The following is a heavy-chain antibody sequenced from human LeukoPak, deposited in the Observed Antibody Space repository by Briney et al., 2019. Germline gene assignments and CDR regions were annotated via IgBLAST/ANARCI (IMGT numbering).Heavy chain of an antibody. CDR2: IIPIFGTA. V-gene: IGHV1-69*05. Sequence: ASVKVSCKASGGTFSSYAIIWVRQAPGQGLEWMGGIIPIFGTANYAQKFQGRVTITTDESTSTAYMELSSLRSEDTAVYYCARDRDGYNFGYYYYYMDVWGKGTTVTVSS. D-gene: IGHD5-24*01. CDR1: GGTFSSYA. CDR3: ARDRDGYNFGYYYYYMDV. J-gene: IGHJ6*03.